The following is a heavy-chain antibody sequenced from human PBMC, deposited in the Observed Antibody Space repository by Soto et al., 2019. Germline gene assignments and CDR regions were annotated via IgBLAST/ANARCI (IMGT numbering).Heavy chain of an antibody. V-gene: IGHV3-21*01. J-gene: IGHJ6*02. CDR1: GFTFSSYS. D-gene: IGHD5-18*01. CDR2: ISSSSSYI. CDR3: ARDQARGYSSLPLTGMDV. Sequence: LRLSCAASGFTFSSYSMNWVRQAPGKGLEWVSSISSSSSYIYYADSVKDRFTISRDNAKNSLYLQMNSLRAEDTAVYYCARDQARGYSSLPLTGMDVWGQGTTVTVSS.